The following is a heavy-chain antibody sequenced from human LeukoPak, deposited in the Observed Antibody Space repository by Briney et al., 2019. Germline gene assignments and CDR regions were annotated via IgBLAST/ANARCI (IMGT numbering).Heavy chain of an antibody. Sequence: SETLSLTCTVSAYSISDGFVWGWIRQAPGEGLEWIGSIYHSGTSYYNPSLKSRISMSVDTSKNQFSLNLSSVTAADTAVYYCTRLSHVAGAPKVSWFDPWGQGTLVTVSS. V-gene: IGHV4-38-2*02. J-gene: IGHJ5*02. CDR2: IYHSGTS. CDR3: TRLSHVAGAPKVSWFDP. CDR1: AYSISDGFV. D-gene: IGHD1-26*01.